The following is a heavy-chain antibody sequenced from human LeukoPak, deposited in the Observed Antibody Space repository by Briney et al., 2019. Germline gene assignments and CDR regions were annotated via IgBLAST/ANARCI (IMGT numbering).Heavy chain of an antibody. CDR1: GFTFSDFY. J-gene: IGHJ4*02. CDR2: ISRGSGSTR. CDR3: VRYAPVDH. V-gene: IGHV3-11*01. D-gene: IGHD2-2*01. Sequence: KPGGSLRLSCAASGFTFSDFYMSWFRQVPGKGLEAVAYISRGSGSTRYYTDSARGRFTISRDNGENAVYLQMNSLRTDDTAVYYCVRYAPVDHWGRGALVTVSS.